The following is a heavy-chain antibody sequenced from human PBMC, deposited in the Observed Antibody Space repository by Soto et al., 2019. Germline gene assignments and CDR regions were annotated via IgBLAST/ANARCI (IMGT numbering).Heavy chain of an antibody. Sequence: EVQLLESGGGLVQPGGSLRLSCAASGFTFITYAMSWVRQAPGKGLEWVSAISTSGAGTYYADSVKGRFTISRDNSKDTLYLQMNSLRAEDTAVYYCAKGDSGSFSYFDYWGQGTLVTVSS. CDR3: AKGDSGSFSYFDY. J-gene: IGHJ4*02. CDR2: ISTSGAGT. CDR1: GFTFITYA. V-gene: IGHV3-23*01. D-gene: IGHD1-26*01.